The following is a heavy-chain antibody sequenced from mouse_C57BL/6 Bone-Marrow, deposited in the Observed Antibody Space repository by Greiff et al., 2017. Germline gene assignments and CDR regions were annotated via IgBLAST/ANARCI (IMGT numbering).Heavy chain of an antibody. V-gene: IGHV1-69*01. D-gene: IGHD2-4*01. J-gene: IGHJ4*01. Sequence: VQLQQPGAELVMPGASVKLSCKASGYTFTSYWMHWVKQRPGQGLEWIGEIDPSDSYTNYNQKFKGKSTLTVDKSSSTAYMQLSSLTSEDSAVCYCARADYDYGAMDYWGQGTSVTVSS. CDR3: ARADYDYGAMDY. CDR2: IDPSDSYT. CDR1: GYTFTSYW.